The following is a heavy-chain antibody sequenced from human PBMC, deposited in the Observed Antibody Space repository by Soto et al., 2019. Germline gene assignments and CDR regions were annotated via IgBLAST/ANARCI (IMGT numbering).Heavy chain of an antibody. Sequence: QMQLVQSGPEVKKPGTSVKVSCKASGFTITSADVQWVRQTRGQRLEWIGWIVGGSGSTNYAQQFQGRLAITRDMSTSTVYMQLSSLRSEDTAVYYCAADWSNRPFDFWGQGTLVTVSS. CDR1: GFTITSAD. V-gene: IGHV1-58*01. CDR2: IVGGSGST. J-gene: IGHJ4*02. D-gene: IGHD3-3*01. CDR3: AADWSNRPFDF.